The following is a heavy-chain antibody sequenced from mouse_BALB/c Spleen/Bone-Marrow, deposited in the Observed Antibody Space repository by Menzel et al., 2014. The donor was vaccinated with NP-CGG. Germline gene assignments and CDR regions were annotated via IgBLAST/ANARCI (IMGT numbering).Heavy chain of an antibody. CDR1: GYTFTDYA. CDR3: AGSGGYDYFDY. Sequence: VQLQQSGAELVRPGVSVKISCKGSGYTFTDYAMHWVKQNHAKSLEWIGVISTYYGDASYNQKFKGKATMTVDKSSSTAYMELARLTSEDSAIYYCAGSGGYDYFDYWGQGTTLTVSS. J-gene: IGHJ2*01. D-gene: IGHD2-2*01. CDR2: ISTYYGDA. V-gene: IGHV1S137*01.